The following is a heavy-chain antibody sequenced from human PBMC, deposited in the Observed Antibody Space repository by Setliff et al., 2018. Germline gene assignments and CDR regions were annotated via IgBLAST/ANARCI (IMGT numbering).Heavy chain of an antibody. CDR1: GFTFSSYS. CDR2: ISSSSSYI. V-gene: IGHV3-21*01. CDR3: ARRHVDTAMVIYYYGMDV. Sequence: GGSLRLSCAASGFTFSSYSMNWVRQAPGKGLEWVSSISSSSSYIYYADSVKGRFTISRDNAKNSLYLQMNSLRAEDTAVYYCARRHVDTAMVIYYYGMDVWGQGTTVTVSS. D-gene: IGHD5-18*01. J-gene: IGHJ6*02.